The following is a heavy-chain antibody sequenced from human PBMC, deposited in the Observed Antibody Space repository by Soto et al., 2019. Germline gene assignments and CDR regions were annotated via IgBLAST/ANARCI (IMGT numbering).Heavy chain of an antibody. CDR1: GGSVSSGSYY. Sequence: SETLSLTCTVSGGSVSSGSYYWSWIRQPPGKGLEWIGYIYYSGSTNYNPSLKSRVTISVDTSKNQFSLRLSSVTAADTAVYYCAREYSSSSSFDYWGQGTLVTVSS. CDR3: AREYSSSSSFDY. D-gene: IGHD6-6*01. V-gene: IGHV4-61*01. J-gene: IGHJ4*02. CDR2: IYYSGST.